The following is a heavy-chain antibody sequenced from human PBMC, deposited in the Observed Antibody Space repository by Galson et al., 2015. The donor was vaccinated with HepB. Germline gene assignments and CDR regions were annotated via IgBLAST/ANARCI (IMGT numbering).Heavy chain of an antibody. CDR3: AREGNAKTTVNSPLDD. CDR1: GGTFRTYK. CDR2: ITPLFGSA. V-gene: IGHV1-69*13. J-gene: IGHJ4*02. Sequence: SVKVSCKASGGTFRTYKISWVRQAPGQGLEWMGGITPLFGSAKYAQKFRDRLTITADESTSTAYMELSSLRSEDTAVYYCAREGNAKTTVNSPLDDWGQGTLVIVSS. D-gene: IGHD1-1*01.